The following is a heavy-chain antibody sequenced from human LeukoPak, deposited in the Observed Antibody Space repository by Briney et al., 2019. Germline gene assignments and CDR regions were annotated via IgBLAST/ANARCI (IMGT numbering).Heavy chain of an antibody. CDR3: ARALGYSYEI. CDR1: SGSISSYY. D-gene: IGHD5-18*01. Sequence: PSETLSLTCTVSSGSISSYYWSWIRQPPGKGLEWIGYIYYSGSTNYNPSLKSRVTIPVDTSKNQFSLKLTSVTAADTAVYYCARALGYSYEIWGQGTLVTVSS. J-gene: IGHJ4*02. CDR2: IYYSGST. V-gene: IGHV4-59*01.